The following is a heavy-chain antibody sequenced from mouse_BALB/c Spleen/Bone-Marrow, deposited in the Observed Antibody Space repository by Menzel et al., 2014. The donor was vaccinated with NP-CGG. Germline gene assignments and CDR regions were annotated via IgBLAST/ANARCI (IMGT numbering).Heavy chain of an antibody. D-gene: IGHD2-10*02. V-gene: IGHV1S29*02. CDR2: IYPYNGGT. J-gene: IGHJ4*01. Sequence: DVQLQESGPELVKPGASVKISCKASGYTFTDYNMHWVKQSHGKSLEWIGYIYPYNGGTGHNQKFKSKATLAVDNSSSTAYMGLRSLTSEDSAVYYCTRREYGNYGYAMDYWGQGTSVTVSS. CDR1: GYTFTDYN. CDR3: TRREYGNYGYAMDY.